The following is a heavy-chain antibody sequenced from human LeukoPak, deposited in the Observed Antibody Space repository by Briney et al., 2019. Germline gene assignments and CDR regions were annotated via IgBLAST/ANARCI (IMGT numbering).Heavy chain of an antibody. J-gene: IGHJ5*02. Sequence: ASVKVSCKASGYTFTSYDINWVRQATGQGLEWMGWMNPNSGNTGYAQKFQGRVTMTRNTSISTAYMELSSLRSEDTAVYYCARGKESYIHYDFRGGFDPWGQGTLVTVSS. V-gene: IGHV1-8*01. CDR1: GYTFTSYD. CDR2: MNPNSGNT. CDR3: ARGKESYIHYDFRGGFDP. D-gene: IGHD3-3*01.